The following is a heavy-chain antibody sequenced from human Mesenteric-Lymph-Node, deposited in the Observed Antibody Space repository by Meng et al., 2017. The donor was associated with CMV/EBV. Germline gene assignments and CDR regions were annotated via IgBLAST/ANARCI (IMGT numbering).Heavy chain of an antibody. CDR1: GFTFSTYS. CDR2: ISSSGKYI. J-gene: IGHJ4*02. V-gene: IGHV3-21*01. D-gene: IGHD5-12*01. Sequence: GESLKISCAASGFTFSTYSMNWVRQAPGKGLEWVSSISSSGKYIYYADSLKGRFTISRDDAKKSLYLQMNSLRAEDTAVYYCAKDMRGAVAIEYWGQGTLVTVSS. CDR3: AKDMRGAVAIEY.